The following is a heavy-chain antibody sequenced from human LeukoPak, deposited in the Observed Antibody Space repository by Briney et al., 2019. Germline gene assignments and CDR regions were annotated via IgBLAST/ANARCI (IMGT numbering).Heavy chain of an antibody. CDR2: FSWNCGRI. CDR1: GFSFDDYA. Sequence: PGGSLRLSCAASGFSFDDYAMHWVRQAPGKGLEWVPVFSWNCGRIGYADSVMGRLTLSRDNAKYSLYLQMNSLRAEDMALYYCAKGLDFLSGFDYWGQGNLVTVSS. J-gene: IGHJ4*02. CDR3: AKGLDFLSGFDY. V-gene: IGHV3-9*03. D-gene: IGHD3-3*01.